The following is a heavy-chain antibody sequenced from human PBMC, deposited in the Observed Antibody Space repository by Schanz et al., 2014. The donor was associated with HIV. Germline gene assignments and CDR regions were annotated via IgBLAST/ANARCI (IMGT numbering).Heavy chain of an antibody. J-gene: IGHJ3*02. CDR3: VHDDSDNDGFEM. V-gene: IGHV3-21*01. D-gene: IGHD3-22*01. Sequence: EVQLLESGGGLEQPGESLRLSCSTSGFTLGNYIMNWVRQAPGKGLEWVSSISGGSTYTYYADSIRGRFIVSRDNARSSVYLQMYSLRAEDTAVYYCVHDDSDNDGFEMWGQGTMVTVSS. CDR2: ISGGSTYT. CDR1: GFTLGNYI.